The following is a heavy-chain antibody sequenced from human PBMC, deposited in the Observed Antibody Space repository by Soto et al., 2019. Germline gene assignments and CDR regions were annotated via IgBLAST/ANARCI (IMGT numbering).Heavy chain of an antibody. Sequence: PGESLKISCKGSGYSFTSYWIGWVRQMPGKGLEWMGIIYPGDSDTRYSPSFQGQVTISADKSISTAYLQWSSLKASDTAMYYCARRRNYCSSTSCQHDAFDIWVQGTMVTVSS. CDR1: GYSFTSYW. D-gene: IGHD2-2*01. J-gene: IGHJ3*02. V-gene: IGHV5-51*01. CDR2: IYPGDSDT. CDR3: ARRRNYCSSTSCQHDAFDI.